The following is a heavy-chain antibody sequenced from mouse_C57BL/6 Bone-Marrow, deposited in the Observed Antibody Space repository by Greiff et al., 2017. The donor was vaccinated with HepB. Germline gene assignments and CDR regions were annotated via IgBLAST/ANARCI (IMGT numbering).Heavy chain of an antibody. CDR2: ISSGGDYI. CDR1: GFTFSSYA. J-gene: IGHJ2*01. D-gene: IGHD2-10*01. V-gene: IGHV5-9-1*02. CDR3: TKVPAYRGFDY. Sequence: EVKVVESGEGLVKPGGSLKLSCAASGFTFSSYAMSWVRQTPEKRLEWVAYISSGGDYIYYADTVKGRFTISRDNARNTLYLQMSSLKSEDTAMYDCTKVPAYRGFDYWGQGTTLTVSS.